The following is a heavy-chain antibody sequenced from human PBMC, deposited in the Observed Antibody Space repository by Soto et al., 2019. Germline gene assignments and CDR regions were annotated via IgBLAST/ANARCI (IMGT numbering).Heavy chain of an antibody. Sequence: QVQLVQSGAEVKRPGASVKVSCKASGYTFTSYGISWVRQAPGQGLEWMGWISAYNGNTNYVQKFQGRVTMTTDTSTSTAYMERRSLRSDDTAVYYCAREGRKCSSTSCYYGMDVWGQGTTVTVSS. D-gene: IGHD2-2*01. CDR3: AREGRKCSSTSCYYGMDV. V-gene: IGHV1-18*01. CDR1: GYTFTSYG. CDR2: ISAYNGNT. J-gene: IGHJ6*02.